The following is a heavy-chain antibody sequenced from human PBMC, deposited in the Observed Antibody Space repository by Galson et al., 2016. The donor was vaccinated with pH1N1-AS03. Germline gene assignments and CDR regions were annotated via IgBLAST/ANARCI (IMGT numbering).Heavy chain of an antibody. CDR1: GFTFGSHS. Sequence: SLRLSCAGSGFTFGSHSMIWVRQAPGKGPEWVANINQDGAKHYYVDSVRGRFTISRDNAKNSLYLQMNSLRVEDTAVYYCARDMLRPVGGTIVDYWGQGTLVTVSS. J-gene: IGHJ4*02. CDR3: ARDMLRPVGGTIVDY. CDR2: INQDGAKH. V-gene: IGHV3-7*01. D-gene: IGHD6-19*01.